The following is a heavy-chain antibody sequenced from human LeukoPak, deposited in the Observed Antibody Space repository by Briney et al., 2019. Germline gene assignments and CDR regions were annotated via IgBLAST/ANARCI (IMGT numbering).Heavy chain of an antibody. CDR3: AREDDNSSWLDFDY. CDR2: IYVSGRT. D-gene: IGHD6-13*01. Sequence: SGTETLLCTVWSHLDTIGHYHCPWIRQPPGKGLEWIGYIYVSGRTNDNPSLKSRVSISVDTSKNQFSLKLTSVTAADTAVYYCAREDDNSSWLDFDYWGQGTLVTVSS. V-gene: IGHV4-61*01. CDR1: SHLDTIGHYH. J-gene: IGHJ4*02.